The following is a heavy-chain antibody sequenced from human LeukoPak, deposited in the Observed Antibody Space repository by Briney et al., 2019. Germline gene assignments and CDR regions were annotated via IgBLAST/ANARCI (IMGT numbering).Heavy chain of an antibody. V-gene: IGHV1-8*01. CDR1: GYTFTSYD. D-gene: IGHD3-3*01. Sequence: ASVKVSCKASGYTFTSYDINWVRQATGQGPEWMGWMNPNSGNTGYAQKFQGRVTMTRNTSISTAYMELSSLRSEDTAVYYCARGNYDSWSGYTPDYYYYYMDVWGKGTTVTVSS. J-gene: IGHJ6*03. CDR3: ARGNYDSWSGYTPDYYYYYMDV. CDR2: MNPNSGNT.